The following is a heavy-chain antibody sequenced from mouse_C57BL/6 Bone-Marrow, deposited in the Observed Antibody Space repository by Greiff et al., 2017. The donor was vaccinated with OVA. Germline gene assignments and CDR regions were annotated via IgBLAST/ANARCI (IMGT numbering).Heavy chain of an antibody. Sequence: QLQQSGAELARPGASVKLSCKASGYTFTSYGISWVKQRTGQGLEWIGEIYPRSGNTYYNEKFKGKATLTADKSSSTAYMELRSLTSEDSAVYFCARCDYGRFAYWGQGTLVTVSA. CDR2: IYPRSGNT. J-gene: IGHJ3*01. V-gene: IGHV1-81*01. D-gene: IGHD2-4*01. CDR3: ARCDYGRFAY. CDR1: GYTFTSYG.